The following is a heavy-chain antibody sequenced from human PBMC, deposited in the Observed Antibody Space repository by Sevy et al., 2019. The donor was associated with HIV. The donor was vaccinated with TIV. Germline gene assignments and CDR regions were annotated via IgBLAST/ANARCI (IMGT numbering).Heavy chain of an antibody. CDR2: LSWNSGNI. J-gene: IGHJ1*01. D-gene: IGHD3-22*01. V-gene: IGHV3-9*01. Sequence: GGFLRLSCAASGFTFDDYAMHWVRQAPGKGLEWVSGLSWNSGNIAYVDSVKGRFTISRDNAKNSLYLQMNSLTPEDTALYYCAKANYYDVLQEWGQGTLVTVSS. CDR3: AKANYYDVLQE. CDR1: GFTFDDYA.